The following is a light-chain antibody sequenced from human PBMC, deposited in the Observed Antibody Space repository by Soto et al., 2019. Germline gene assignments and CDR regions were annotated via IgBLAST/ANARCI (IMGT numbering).Light chain of an antibody. J-gene: IGLJ2*01. CDR1: SSDVGGYNY. V-gene: IGLV2-14*01. Sequence: QSALTQPASVSGSPGQSITISCTGTSSDVGGYNYVSWYQQHPGKAPKLMIFEVTNRPSGVSNRFSGSKSGNTASLTIYGLQAEDEADSYCSSFTSSSTQVFGGGTKLTVL. CDR3: SSFTSSSTQV. CDR2: EVT.